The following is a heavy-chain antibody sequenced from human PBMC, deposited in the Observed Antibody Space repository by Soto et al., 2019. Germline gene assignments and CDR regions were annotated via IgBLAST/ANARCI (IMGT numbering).Heavy chain of an antibody. CDR3: AHRRKDTSNWFGGNFDY. D-gene: IGHD6-13*01. CDR2: IYWDDDK. Sequence: QITLKESGPTLVKPTQTLTLTCTFSGFSLTTNGVGVGWIRQPPGKALELLALIYWDDDKRYSPSLASRLTITKDTSRNQVVLTMPNMDPVDTATYYCAHRRKDTSNWFGGNFDYWGQGTLVTVSS. CDR1: GFSLTTNGVG. V-gene: IGHV2-5*02. J-gene: IGHJ4*02.